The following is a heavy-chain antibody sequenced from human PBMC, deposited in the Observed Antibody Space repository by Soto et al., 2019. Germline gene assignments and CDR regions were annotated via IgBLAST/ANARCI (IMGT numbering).Heavy chain of an antibody. D-gene: IGHD3-10*01. J-gene: IGHJ4*02. Sequence: EVQLLESGGGLVQPGGSLRLSCAASGFTFSSYAMSWVRQAPGKGLEWVSAISGSGGSTYYADSVKGRFTISRDNSKNTLYLQMNSMRAEDTAVYYCAKATGGWFGEFYFDYWGQGTQVTVSS. CDR1: GFTFSSYA. CDR3: AKATGGWFGEFYFDY. CDR2: ISGSGGST. V-gene: IGHV3-23*01.